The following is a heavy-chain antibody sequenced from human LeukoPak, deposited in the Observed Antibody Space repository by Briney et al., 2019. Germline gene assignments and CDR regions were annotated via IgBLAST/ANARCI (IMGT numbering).Heavy chain of an antibody. D-gene: IGHD6-19*01. J-gene: IGHJ4*02. CDR1: GYTFTDYY. CDR2: VDPEDGET. V-gene: IGHV1-69-2*01. Sequence: ATVKISCKVSGYTFTDYYMHWVQQAPGKGLEWMGLVDPEDGETIYAEKFQGRVTITADTSTDTAYMELSSLRSEDTAVYYCATDCFPAVAGTHTDYWGQGTLVTVSS. CDR3: ATDCFPAVAGTHTDY.